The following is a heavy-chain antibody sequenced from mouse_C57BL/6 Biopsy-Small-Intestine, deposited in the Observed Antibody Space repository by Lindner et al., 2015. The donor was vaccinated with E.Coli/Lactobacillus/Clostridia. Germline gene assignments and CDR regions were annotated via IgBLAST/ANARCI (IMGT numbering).Heavy chain of an antibody. Sequence: VQLQESGAELARPGASVKLSCKASGYTFTSYGISWVKQRTGQGLEWIGEIYPTSINTLYNEKFKGKATLTADKSSSTAYMELRSLTSEDSAVYFCARDYGSSYVWFAYWGQGTLVTVSA. V-gene: IGHV1-81*01. D-gene: IGHD1-1*01. CDR2: IYPTSINT. CDR3: ARDYGSSYVWFAY. J-gene: IGHJ3*01. CDR1: GYTFTSYG.